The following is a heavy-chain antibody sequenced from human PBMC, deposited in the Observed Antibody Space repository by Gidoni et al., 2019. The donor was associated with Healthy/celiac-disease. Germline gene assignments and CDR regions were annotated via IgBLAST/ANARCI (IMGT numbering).Heavy chain of an antibody. CDR2: IYYSGST. Sequence: QVQLQESGPGLVKPSQTLSLTCTVSGGSISSGCYYSSWIRQHPGKGLEWIGYIYYSGSTYYNPSLKSRVTISVDTSKNQFSLKLSSVTAADTAVYYCASLHRITMIVVDNWLPLGTGYFQHWGQGTLVTVSS. CDR3: ASLHRITMIVVDNWLPLGTGYFQH. D-gene: IGHD3-22*01. V-gene: IGHV4-31*03. CDR1: GGSISSGCYY. J-gene: IGHJ1*01.